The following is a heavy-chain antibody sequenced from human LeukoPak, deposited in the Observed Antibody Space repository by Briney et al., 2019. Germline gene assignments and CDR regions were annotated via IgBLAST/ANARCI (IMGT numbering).Heavy chain of an antibody. D-gene: IGHD5-18*01. Sequence: ASVKVSCKASGYTFIGYYIHWVRQAPGQGLEWMGWINPNSGGTNYAQKFQGRVTMTRDTSISTAYMELSRLRSDDTAVYYCARALIQHLYYFDYWGQGTLVTVSS. CDR2: INPNSGGT. CDR3: ARALIQHLYYFDY. J-gene: IGHJ4*02. CDR1: GYTFIGYY. V-gene: IGHV1-2*02.